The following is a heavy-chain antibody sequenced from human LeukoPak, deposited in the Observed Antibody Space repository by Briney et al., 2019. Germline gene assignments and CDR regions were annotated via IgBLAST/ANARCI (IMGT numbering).Heavy chain of an antibody. J-gene: IGHJ4*02. CDR3: ARDLPICSGGSCYTGPFDY. D-gene: IGHD2-15*01. CDR2: IYSGGST. CDR1: GFTVSSNY. Sequence: PGGSLRLSCAASGFTVSSNYMSWVRQAPGKGLEWVSAIYSGGSTYYADSVKGRFTISRDNSKNTLYLQMNSLRAEDTAVYYCARDLPICSGGSCYTGPFDYWGQGTLVTVSS. V-gene: IGHV3-53*01.